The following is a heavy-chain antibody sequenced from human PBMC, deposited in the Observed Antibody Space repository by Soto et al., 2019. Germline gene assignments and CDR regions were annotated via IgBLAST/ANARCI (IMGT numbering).Heavy chain of an antibody. CDR3: AKGGYSYGLLDY. D-gene: IGHD5-18*01. CDR1: GFTFSSYG. CDR2: ISYDGSNK. J-gene: IGHJ4*02. V-gene: IGHV3-30*18. Sequence: GGSLRLSCAASGFTFSSYGMHWVRQAPGKGLEWVAVISYDGSNKYYADSVKGRFTISRDNSKNTLYLQMNSLRAEDTAVYYCAKGGYSYGLLDYWGQGTLVTVSS.